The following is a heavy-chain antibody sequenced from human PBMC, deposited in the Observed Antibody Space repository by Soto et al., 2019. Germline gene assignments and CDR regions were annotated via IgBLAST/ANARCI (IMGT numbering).Heavy chain of an antibody. D-gene: IGHD6-19*01. CDR2: VHYSGTT. CDR1: GDSISSGGYY. J-gene: IGHJ4*02. V-gene: IGHV4-31*03. CDR3: ARGVEFTSGWDQFDY. Sequence: QVQLQESGPGLVKPSQTLSLTCTVSGDSISSGGYYWSWIRQHPGNGPEWIGHVHYSGTTYYNPSLKSRVTISLDTSKNTFSLKLISVTAADTAVYYCARGVEFTSGWDQFDYWGQGTLVTVSS.